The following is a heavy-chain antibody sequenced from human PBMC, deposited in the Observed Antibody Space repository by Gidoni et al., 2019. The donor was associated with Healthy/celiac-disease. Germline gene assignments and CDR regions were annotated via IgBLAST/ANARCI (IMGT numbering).Heavy chain of an antibody. CDR1: GYTFPSYY. J-gene: IGHJ5*02. V-gene: IGHV1-46*01. D-gene: IGHD6-13*01. CDR2: INPSGGST. Sequence: QVQLVQSGAEVKKPGASVKVSCKSSGYTFPSYYMHWVRQAPGQGLEWMGIINPSGGSTSYAKKFQGRVTMTRDTSTSTVYMELSSLRSEDTAVYYCAAAGNLFPNWFDPWGQGTLVTVSS. CDR3: AAAGNLFPNWFDP.